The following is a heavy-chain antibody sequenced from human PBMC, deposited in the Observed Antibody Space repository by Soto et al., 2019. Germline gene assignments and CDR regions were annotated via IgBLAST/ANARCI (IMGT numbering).Heavy chain of an antibody. CDR2: IYYSGSI. CDR1: GGSISSYY. V-gene: IGHV4-59*12. D-gene: IGHD2-21*02. CDR3: AILSGVTAIRAH. Sequence: SETLSLTCTVSGGSISSYYWSWIRQPPGKGLEWIGYIYYSGSINYNPSVKGRFTISRDNSKNTLYLQMNSLRAEDTAVYYCAILSGVTAIRAHWGQGTLVTVSS. J-gene: IGHJ4*02.